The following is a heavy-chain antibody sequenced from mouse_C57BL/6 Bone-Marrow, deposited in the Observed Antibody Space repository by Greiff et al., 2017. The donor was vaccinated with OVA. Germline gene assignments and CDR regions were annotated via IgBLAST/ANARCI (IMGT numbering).Heavy chain of an antibody. Sequence: VQLQQSGPELVKPGASVKISCKASGYTFTDYYMNWVKQSHGKSLEWIGDINPNNGGTSYNQKFKGKATLTVDKSSSTAYMELRSLTSEDSAVYYCAREYRYYFDYWGQGTTLTVSS. V-gene: IGHV1-26*01. CDR2: INPNNGGT. CDR3: AREYRYYFDY. CDR1: GYTFTDYY. J-gene: IGHJ2*01. D-gene: IGHD2-10*02.